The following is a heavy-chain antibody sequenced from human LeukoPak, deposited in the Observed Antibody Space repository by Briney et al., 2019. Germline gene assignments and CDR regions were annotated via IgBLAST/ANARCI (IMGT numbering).Heavy chain of an antibody. CDR2: ISSSGSSI. D-gene: IGHD6-13*01. CDR1: GFLFSNYN. Sequence: GGSLRLSCAASGFLFSNYNMNWVRQAPGKGLEWVSSISSSGSSIYYADSVKGRFTISRDNAKNSLFLEMNSLRAEDTAVYYCARDSSSDYYYYGMDVWGQGTTVTVSS. CDR3: ARDSSSDYYYYGMDV. V-gene: IGHV3-21*01. J-gene: IGHJ6*02.